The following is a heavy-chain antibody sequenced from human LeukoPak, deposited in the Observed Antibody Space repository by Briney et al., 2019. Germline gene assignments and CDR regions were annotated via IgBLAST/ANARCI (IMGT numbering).Heavy chain of an antibody. V-gene: IGHV4-34*01. Sequence: SETLSLTCAVYGGSFSGYYWSWIRQPPGKGLEWIGEINHSGSTNYNPSLKSRVTISVDTSKNQFSLKLSSVTAADTAVYYCARGTGGSSTSCNFDYWGQGTLVTVSS. J-gene: IGHJ4*02. CDR1: GGSFSGYY. CDR3: ARGTGGSSTSCNFDY. CDR2: INHSGST. D-gene: IGHD2-2*01.